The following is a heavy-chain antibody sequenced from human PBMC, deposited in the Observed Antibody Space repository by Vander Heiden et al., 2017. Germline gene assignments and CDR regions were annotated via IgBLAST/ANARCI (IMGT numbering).Heavy chain of an antibody. CDR3: ARVVRYCSSTSCRDYGMDV. J-gene: IGHJ6*02. CDR1: GFTFSDYY. Sequence: QVQLVESGGGLVKPGGSLRLSCAASGFTFSDYYMGWIRQAPGKGLEWVSYISSSGSTIYYADSVKGRFTISRDNAKNSLYLQMNSLRAEDTAVYYCARVVRYCSSTSCRDYGMDVWGQGTTVTVSS. D-gene: IGHD2-2*01. V-gene: IGHV3-11*01. CDR2: ISSSGSTI.